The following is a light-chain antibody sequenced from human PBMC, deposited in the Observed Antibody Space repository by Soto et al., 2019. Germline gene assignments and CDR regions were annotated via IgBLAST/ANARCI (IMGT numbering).Light chain of an antibody. CDR2: DVS. CDR3: SSYTSSSTLA. J-gene: IGLJ2*01. CDR1: SSDVGGYNY. V-gene: IGLV2-14*01. Sequence: QSVLTQPASVYGSPGPSITISCTGTSSDVGGYNYVSWYQQHPGKAPKLTIYDVSNRPSGVSNRFSGSKSGNTSSLTISGLQAEDEADYYCSSYTSSSTLAIAGGTKLTVL.